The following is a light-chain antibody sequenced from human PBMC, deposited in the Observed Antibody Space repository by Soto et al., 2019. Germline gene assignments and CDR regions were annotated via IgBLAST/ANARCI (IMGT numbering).Light chain of an antibody. V-gene: IGLV2-14*03. CDR3: SSYTSSSTYV. CDR1: SSDVGGYNH. J-gene: IGLJ1*01. Sequence: QSALTQPASVSGSPGQSITISCTGSSSDVGGYNHVSWYQQHPGKAPKFMIYEVSNRPSGVSDRFSGSKSGNTASLTISGLQAEDEAEYYCSSYTSSSTYVFGSGTKVTVL. CDR2: EVS.